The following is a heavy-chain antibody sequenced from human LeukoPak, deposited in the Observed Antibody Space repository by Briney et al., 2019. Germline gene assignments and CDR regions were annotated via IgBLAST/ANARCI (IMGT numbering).Heavy chain of an antibody. CDR3: ARGISMIVHNINAMDV. D-gene: IGHD3-22*01. Sequence: GGSLRLSCAGSGFTFSSYSMNWVRQAPGKGLEWVSYISSGSSTIYYADSVKGRFTISRDNAKNSLYLQMNSLRDEDTAVYYCARGISMIVHNINAMDVWGQGTTVTVSS. V-gene: IGHV3-48*02. CDR2: ISSGSSTI. CDR1: GFTFSSYS. J-gene: IGHJ6*02.